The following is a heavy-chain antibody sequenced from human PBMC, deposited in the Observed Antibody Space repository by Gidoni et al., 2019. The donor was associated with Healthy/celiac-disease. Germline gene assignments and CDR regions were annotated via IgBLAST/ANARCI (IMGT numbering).Heavy chain of an antibody. D-gene: IGHD4-17*01. V-gene: IGHV3-48*01. Sequence: EVQLVESGGGLVQPGGSLRLSCAASGFTFSSDSMNWVRQAPGKGLECVSYISSSSSTIYYADSVKGRFTISRDNAKNSRYLQMNSLMAEYTAVYYCTREAAMFTVEFDYWGQGTLVTVSS. J-gene: IGHJ4*02. CDR2: ISSSSSTI. CDR3: TREAAMFTVEFDY. CDR1: GFTFSSDS.